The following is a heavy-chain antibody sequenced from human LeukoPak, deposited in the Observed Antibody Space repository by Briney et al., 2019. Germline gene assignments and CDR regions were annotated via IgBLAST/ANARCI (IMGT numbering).Heavy chain of an antibody. D-gene: IGHD2-2*01. CDR3: ARMVCSSTSCYLGVVESNWFDP. CDR2: IIPIFGTA. CDR1: GGTFSSYA. V-gene: IGHV1-69*01. Sequence: SVKVSCKASGGTFSSYAISWVRQAPGQGLEWMGGIIPIFGTANYAQKFQGRVTITADESTSTAYMELSSLRSEDTAVYYCARMVCSSTSCYLGVVESNWFDPLGPGNPGHRLL. J-gene: IGHJ5*02.